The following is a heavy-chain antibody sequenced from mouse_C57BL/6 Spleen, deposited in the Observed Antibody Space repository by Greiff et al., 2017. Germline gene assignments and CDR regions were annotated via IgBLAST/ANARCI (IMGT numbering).Heavy chain of an antibody. J-gene: IGHJ4*01. CDR3: ARGPVVGAMDY. CDR1: GYTFTSYW. D-gene: IGHD1-1*01. Sequence: VQLQQPGAELVRPGTSVKLSCKASGYTFTSYWMHWVKQRPGQGLEWIGVIDPSDSYTNYNQKFKGKATLTVDTSSSTAYMQLSSLTSEDSAVYYCARGPVVGAMDYWGQGTSVTVSS. V-gene: IGHV1-59*01. CDR2: IDPSDSYT.